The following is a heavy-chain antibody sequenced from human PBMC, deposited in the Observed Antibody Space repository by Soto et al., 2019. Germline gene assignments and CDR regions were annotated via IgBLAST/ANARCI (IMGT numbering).Heavy chain of an antibody. Sequence: EVQLLESGGGLVQPGGSLRLSCAASGFTFSGYGMTWVRQAPGKGLEWVSVSSATGAGTYYADSVKRRFTIHRDNSKNPLYLQVTSLRADDPGVYYCAKDRRAGGNYGFYSDFWGQGALVIVSS. V-gene: IGHV3-23*01. CDR3: AKDRRAGGNYGFYSDF. J-gene: IGHJ4*02. CDR2: SSATGAGT. CDR1: GFTFSGYG. D-gene: IGHD1-7*01.